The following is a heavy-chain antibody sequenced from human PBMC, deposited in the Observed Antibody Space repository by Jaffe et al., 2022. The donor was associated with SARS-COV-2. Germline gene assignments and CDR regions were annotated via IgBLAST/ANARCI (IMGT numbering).Heavy chain of an antibody. CDR1: GFTVSSNY. D-gene: IGHD1-26*01. J-gene: IGHJ4*02. CDR3: ARGIITKWELLEK. Sequence: EVQLVESGGGLIQPGGSLRLSCAASGFTVSSNYMSWVRQAPGKGLEWVSVIYSGGSTYYADSVKGRFTISRDNSKNTLYLQMNSLRAGDTALYYCARGIITKWELLEKWGQGTLVTVSS. CDR2: IYSGGST. V-gene: IGHV3-53*01.